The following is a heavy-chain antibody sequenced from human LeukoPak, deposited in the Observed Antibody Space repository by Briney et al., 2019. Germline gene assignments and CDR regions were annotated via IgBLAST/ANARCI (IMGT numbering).Heavy chain of an antibody. Sequence: GGSLRLSCSASGFTFGDYAMTWVRQAPGKGLEWVGFIRSKAYGGTTEYAASGKGRFTISRDNAKNSLYLQLNSLRAEDTAVYYCARDSRGSGPYYYYYYMDVWGKGTTVTVSS. D-gene: IGHD6-19*01. J-gene: IGHJ6*03. CDR3: ARDSRGSGPYYYYYYMDV. CDR2: IRSKAYGGTT. V-gene: IGHV3-49*04. CDR1: GFTFGDYA.